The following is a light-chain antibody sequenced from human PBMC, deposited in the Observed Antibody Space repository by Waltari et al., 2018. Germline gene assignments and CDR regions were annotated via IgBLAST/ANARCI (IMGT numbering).Light chain of an antibody. CDR3: QQSYTTPWT. V-gene: IGKV1-39*01. CDR2: AAS. J-gene: IGKJ1*01. CDR1: QSISSY. Sequence: DIQMTQSPSSLSASVGDRVTITCRASQSISSYLHWYQEKAGKAPKLLIYAASTLQSGVPSSFSGSGSGADFTLTISSLQPEDFATYYCQQSYTTPWTFGQGTKVEIK.